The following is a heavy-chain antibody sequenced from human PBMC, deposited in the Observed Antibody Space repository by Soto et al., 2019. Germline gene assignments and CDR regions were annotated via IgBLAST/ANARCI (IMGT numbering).Heavy chain of an antibody. CDR1: GFTFSSYE. D-gene: IGHD2-2*01. CDR2: ISSSGSTI. CDR3: ARLYCSAASCYSVGAFDI. Sequence: GGSLRLSCAASGFTFSSYEMNWVRQAPGKGLEWVSYISSSGSTIYYADSVKDRFTISRDNSRSTVDLQMNSLRAEDTAVYYCARLYCSAASCYSVGAFDIRGQGTMVTVSS. J-gene: IGHJ3*02. V-gene: IGHV3-48*03.